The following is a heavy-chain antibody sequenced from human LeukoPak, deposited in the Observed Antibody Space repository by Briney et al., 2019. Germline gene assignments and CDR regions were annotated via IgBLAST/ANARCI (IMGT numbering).Heavy chain of an antibody. Sequence: PSETLSLTCAVYGGSFSGYYWSWIRQHPGKGLEWIGYIYYSGSTYYNPSLKSRVTISVDTSKNQFSLKLSSVTAADTAVYYCARFPRYYYDSSGLNYFDYWGQGTLVTVSS. V-gene: IGHV4-31*11. CDR1: GGSFSGYY. CDR3: ARFPRYYYDSSGLNYFDY. CDR2: IYYSGST. D-gene: IGHD3-22*01. J-gene: IGHJ4*02.